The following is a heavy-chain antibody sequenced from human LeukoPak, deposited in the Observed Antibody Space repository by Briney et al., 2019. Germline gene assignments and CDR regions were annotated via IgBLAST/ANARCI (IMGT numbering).Heavy chain of an antibody. Sequence: ASVKVSCKASGGTFSSYAINWVRQATGQGLEWMGWMNPNSGNTGYAQKFQGRVTITRNTSISTAYMELSSLRSEDTAVYYCARIAVAGTWFYYFDYWGQGTLVTVSS. D-gene: IGHD6-19*01. CDR1: GGTFSSYA. V-gene: IGHV1-8*03. J-gene: IGHJ4*02. CDR2: MNPNSGNT. CDR3: ARIAVAGTWFYYFDY.